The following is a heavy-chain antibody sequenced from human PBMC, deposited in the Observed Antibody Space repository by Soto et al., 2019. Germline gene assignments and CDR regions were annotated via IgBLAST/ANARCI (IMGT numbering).Heavy chain of an antibody. D-gene: IGHD2-2*01. CDR2: INPRSGNA. J-gene: IGHJ5*02. CDR3: ARVIPGVEAWFDP. CDR1: RYLFASHN. Sequence: QVQLVQSAAEVKEPGASVTVSCKASRYLFASHNIHWVREAPGQGLEWMGEINPRSGNAGYDQKFQGRVTMTSDTSTTTVYMTVSSLRSDDTAVYYCARVIPGVEAWFDPWGQGTLVTVSS. V-gene: IGHV1-46*01.